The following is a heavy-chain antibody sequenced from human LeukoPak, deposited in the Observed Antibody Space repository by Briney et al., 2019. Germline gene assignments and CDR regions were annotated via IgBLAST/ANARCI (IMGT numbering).Heavy chain of an antibody. CDR2: IYYSGST. CDR1: GGSISSGDHY. CDR3: AREAVGYNWFDP. J-gene: IGHJ5*02. V-gene: IGHV4-30-4*01. D-gene: IGHD1-26*01. Sequence: PSQTLSLTCTVSGGSISSGDHYWSWIRQPPGKGLEWIGYIYYSGSTYYNPSLKSRVTISVDTSKNQFSLKLSSVTAADPAVYYCAREAVGYNWFDPWGQGTLVTVSS.